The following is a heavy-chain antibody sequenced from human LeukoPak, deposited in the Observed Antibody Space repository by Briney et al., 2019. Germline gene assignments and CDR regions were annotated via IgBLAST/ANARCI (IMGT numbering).Heavy chain of an antibody. V-gene: IGHV3-23*01. D-gene: IGHD3-16*01. CDR3: AKSRLKDWGSY. J-gene: IGHJ4*02. Sequence: TGGSLRLSCAASGFTFSSYAMSWVHQAPGKGLEWVSAISGSGGSTYYADSVKGRFTISRDNSKNTLYLQMNSLRAEDTAVYYCAKSRLKDWGSYWGQGTLVTVSS. CDR1: GFTFSSYA. CDR2: ISGSGGST.